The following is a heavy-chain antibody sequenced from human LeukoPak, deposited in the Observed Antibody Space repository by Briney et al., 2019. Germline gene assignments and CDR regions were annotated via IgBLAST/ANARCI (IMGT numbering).Heavy chain of an antibody. J-gene: IGHJ4*02. CDR1: GFIFSSHG. Sequence: PGGSLRLSCAASGFIFSSHGMNWVRQAPGKGLEWVSGVSPSGDITYYADSVKGRFTISRDNSKNTLYLQMNSLRAEDTAVFYCATLPYYFDSSGSYYFDFWGQGTLVTVSS. V-gene: IGHV3-23*01. CDR3: ATLPYYFDSSGSYYFDF. CDR2: VSPSGDIT. D-gene: IGHD3-22*01.